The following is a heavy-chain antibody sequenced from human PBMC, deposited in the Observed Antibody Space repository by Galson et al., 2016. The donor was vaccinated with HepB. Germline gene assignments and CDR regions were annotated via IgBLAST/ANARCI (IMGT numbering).Heavy chain of an antibody. CDR3: ARAWFPWDYFYD. D-gene: IGHD3-10*01. Sequence: SLRLSCAASGFTVTSSYMSWVRQAPGKGLEWVSVIYSGGDTYYADSVKGRFTISRDDSKNTLFLRMNSRTAEDTAFYYCARAWFPWDYFYDWGQGTLVTVSS. V-gene: IGHV3-53*01. J-gene: IGHJ4*02. CDR2: IYSGGDT. CDR1: GFTVTSSY.